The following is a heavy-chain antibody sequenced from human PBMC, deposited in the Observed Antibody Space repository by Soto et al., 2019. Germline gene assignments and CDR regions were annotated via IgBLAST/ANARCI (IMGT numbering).Heavy chain of an antibody. CDR2: IGGSGGST. D-gene: IGHD6-13*01. V-gene: IGHV3-23*01. CDR3: ATHGYSSYWYVND. Sequence: HPGGSLRLSCAASGFTFSFYAMSWVRQAPGKGLEWVSAIGGSGGSTYYADSVKGRFTISRDNSKNTLSLQMTSLRAEDTAVYYCATHGYSSYWYVNDWGQGTRVTVSS. CDR1: GFTFSFYA. J-gene: IGHJ4*02.